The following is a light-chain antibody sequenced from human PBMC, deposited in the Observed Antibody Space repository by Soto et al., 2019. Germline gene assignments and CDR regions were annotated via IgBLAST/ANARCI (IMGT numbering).Light chain of an antibody. V-gene: IGKV1-5*03. J-gene: IGKJ1*01. Sequence: DLQVTQSPSTLSASVGDRVTITSRASQSISSWLAWYQRKPGKAPKLLIYKASSLESGVPSRFSGSGSGTEFTLTVSSLQPDDFATYQCHLYSSYAWTVGQATKVDVK. CDR3: HLYSSYAWT. CDR1: QSISSW. CDR2: KAS.